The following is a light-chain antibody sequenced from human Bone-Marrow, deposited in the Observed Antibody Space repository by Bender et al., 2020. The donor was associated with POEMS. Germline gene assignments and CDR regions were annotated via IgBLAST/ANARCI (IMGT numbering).Light chain of an antibody. CDR1: SSNIGAHA. CDR3: AVWDDSLNGWV. J-gene: IGLJ3*02. CDR2: SSH. V-gene: IGLV1-44*01. Sequence: QSVLTQPPSASGTPGQRVTISCSGGSSNIGAHAVNWYQHLPGTAPKLLIYSSHRRPSEVPYRFSGSRSGTSASPAVGGLQSEDEADYYCAVWDDSLNGWVFGGGTKLTVL.